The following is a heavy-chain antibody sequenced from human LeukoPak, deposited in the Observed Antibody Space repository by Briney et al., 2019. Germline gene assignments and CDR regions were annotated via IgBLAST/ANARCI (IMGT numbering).Heavy chain of an antibody. J-gene: IGHJ6*03. CDR2: VGSGGSTI. Sequence: GGSLRLSCVASGFPFSLYSMNWVRQAPGKGLEWVSYVGSGGSTIYYADAVKGRFTISRDNAKNSLYLQMNSLRAEDTAVYYCARGGILTGYYLEQDYYYMDVWGKGTTVTISS. V-gene: IGHV3-48*04. D-gene: IGHD3-9*01. CDR3: ARGGILTGYYLEQDYYYMDV. CDR1: GFPFSLYS.